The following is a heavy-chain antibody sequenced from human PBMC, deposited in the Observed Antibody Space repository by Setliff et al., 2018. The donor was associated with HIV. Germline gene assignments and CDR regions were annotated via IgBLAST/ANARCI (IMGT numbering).Heavy chain of an antibody. V-gene: IGHV1-69*05. J-gene: IGHJ6*03. D-gene: IGHD3-3*01. CDR2: IIPILGTA. CDR3: ARGEKRGLALLALDDYYYYYMDV. Sequence: SVKVSCKASAGSFIGYSISWVRQAPGQGLELMGGIIPILGTANYAEKFQGRVTITTDEATSTADMELSSLRTEDTAVYYCARGEKRGLALLALDDYYYYYMDVWGKGITVTVSS. CDR1: AGSFIGYS.